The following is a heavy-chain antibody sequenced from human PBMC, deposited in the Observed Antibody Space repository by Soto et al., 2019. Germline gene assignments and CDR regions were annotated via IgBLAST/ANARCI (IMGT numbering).Heavy chain of an antibody. CDR3: TSLAAAGIREDN. D-gene: IGHD6-13*01. Sequence: EVQLVESGGGLVQPGGSLKLSCAASGFTFSGSAMHWVRQASGKGLEWVGRIRSKANSYATAYAASVKGRFTISRDDSKNTAYLQMNSLKTEDTAVYYCTSLAAAGIREDNWGQGTLVTVSS. J-gene: IGHJ4*02. CDR2: IRSKANSYAT. CDR1: GFTFSGSA. V-gene: IGHV3-73*02.